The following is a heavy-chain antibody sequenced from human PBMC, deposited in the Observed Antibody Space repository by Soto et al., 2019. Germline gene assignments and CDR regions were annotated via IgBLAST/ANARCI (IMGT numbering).Heavy chain of an antibody. CDR1: NGSINTSFW. J-gene: IGHJ4*02. V-gene: IGHV4-4*02. Sequence: QVQLQESGPGLVKPSETLSLTCAVSNGSINTSFWWSWVRQSPGTALEWIGEIYHHGSTNYNPSLKSRVTVSIDKSMNQFSLKLYSVTTADTAIYYCARRFSVTKMRGFFDSWGQGSLVTVSS. CDR2: IYHHGST. CDR3: ARRFSVTKMRGFFDS. D-gene: IGHD4-17*01.